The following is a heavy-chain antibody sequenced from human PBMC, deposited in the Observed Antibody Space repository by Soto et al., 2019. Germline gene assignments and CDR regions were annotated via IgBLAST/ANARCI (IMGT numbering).Heavy chain of an antibody. J-gene: IGHJ6*02. Sequence: QVQLVESGGGVVQPGGSLRLSCAASGFTFRNYAMHWVRQAPGKGLECLAVIAYDGSNAFYRDSVKGRFTISRDNSKITLYLHMHSLRFEDTGVYYCARGDREDILVVVGARPGEYGIDIWGQGTTVTVSS. CDR2: IAYDGSNA. D-gene: IGHD2-15*01. CDR3: ARGDREDILVVVGARPGEYGIDI. V-gene: IGHV3-30-3*01. CDR1: GFTFRNYA.